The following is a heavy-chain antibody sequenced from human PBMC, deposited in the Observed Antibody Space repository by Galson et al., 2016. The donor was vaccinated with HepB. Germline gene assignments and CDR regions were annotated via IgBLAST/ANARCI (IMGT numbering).Heavy chain of an antibody. J-gene: IGHJ4*02. CDR3: GRDRGTPDAGTYYTDS. V-gene: IGHV3-69-1*01. CDR2: ISSSYST. D-gene: IGHD1-7*01. CDR1: GFTFSNYA. Sequence: SLRLSCAASGFTFSNYAMTWVRQAPGKGLEWVSSISSSYSTYYADSVKGRFTISRDNAKDSVYLQMNSLRAEDTAVYFCGRDRGTPDAGTYYTDSWGQGTLVTVSS.